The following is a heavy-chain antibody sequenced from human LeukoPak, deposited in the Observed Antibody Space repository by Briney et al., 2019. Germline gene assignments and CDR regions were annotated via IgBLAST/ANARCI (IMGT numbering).Heavy chain of an antibody. CDR2: INPNRGGT. CDR3: AGAISSSWYGDY. Sequence: GASVKLSCKPSGYTFTGFNMHWVRQAPGQGLEWIERINPNRGGTNYAQKIQGRVTMTRDTSISTAYMELSRLRSDDTAVYYCAGAISSSWYGDYWGQGTLVTVSA. D-gene: IGHD6-13*01. V-gene: IGHV1-2*06. J-gene: IGHJ4*02. CDR1: GYTFTGFN.